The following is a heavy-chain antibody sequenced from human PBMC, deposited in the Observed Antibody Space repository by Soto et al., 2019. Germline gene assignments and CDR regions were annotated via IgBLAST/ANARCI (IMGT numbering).Heavy chain of an antibody. CDR1: GFTFSSYA. J-gene: IGHJ4*02. V-gene: IGHV3-23*01. D-gene: IGHD6-19*01. CDR2: ISGSGGST. CDR3: AKDSQDLTGIAVAAPSGSDFDY. Sequence: GGSLRLSCAASGFTFSSYAMSWVRQAPGKGLEWVSAISGSGGSTYYADSVKGRFTISRDNSKNTRYLQMNSLRAEDTAVYYCAKDSQDLTGIAVAAPSGSDFDYWGQGTLVTVSS.